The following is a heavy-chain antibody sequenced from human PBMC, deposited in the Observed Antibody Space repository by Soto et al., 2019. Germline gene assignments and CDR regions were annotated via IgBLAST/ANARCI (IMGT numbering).Heavy chain of an antibody. J-gene: IGHJ4*02. Sequence: HPGGSLRLSCAASGFTFSSFAMSWVRQAPGKGLEWVSTISGSGGSTYYADSVKGRFTISRDNSKNTLYLQMNSLRAEDTAVYYCAKDGYDILTGYGGFDYWGQGTLVTVSS. CDR1: GFTFSSFA. CDR2: ISGSGGST. D-gene: IGHD3-9*01. CDR3: AKDGYDILTGYGGFDY. V-gene: IGHV3-23*01.